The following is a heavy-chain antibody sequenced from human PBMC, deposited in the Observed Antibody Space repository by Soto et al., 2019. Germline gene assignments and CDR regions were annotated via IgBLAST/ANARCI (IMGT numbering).Heavy chain of an antibody. D-gene: IGHD3-3*01. Sequence: VQLVHSGAEVKEPGASVKVSCKASGYTFTSYGISWVRQAPGQGLEWMGWISTYNGNTNFAQKLQGRGTMTTDTATSTGYMELRSLRSDDTAVYYCARDLYDFWSGYHQSAFDIWGQGTMVTVSS. J-gene: IGHJ3*02. CDR2: ISTYNGNT. V-gene: IGHV1-18*01. CDR3: ARDLYDFWSGYHQSAFDI. CDR1: GYTFTSYG.